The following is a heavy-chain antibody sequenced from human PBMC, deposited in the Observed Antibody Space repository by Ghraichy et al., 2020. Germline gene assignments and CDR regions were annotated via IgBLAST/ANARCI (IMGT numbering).Heavy chain of an antibody. V-gene: IGHV4-59*01. CDR3: ARGFLEWLPPSYYFYY. J-gene: IGHJ4*02. CDR2: IYYSGST. D-gene: IGHD3-3*01. CDR1: GGSISSYY. Sequence: SETLSLTCTVSGGSISSYYWSWIRQPPGKGLEWIGYIYYSGSTNYNPSLKSRVTISVDTSKNQFSLKLSSVTAADTAVYYCARGFLEWLPPSYYFYYWGQGTLVTVSS.